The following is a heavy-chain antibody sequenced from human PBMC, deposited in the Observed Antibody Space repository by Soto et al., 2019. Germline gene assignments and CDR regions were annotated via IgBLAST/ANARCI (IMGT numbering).Heavy chain of an antibody. J-gene: IGHJ4*02. CDR1: GGTFSSYT. CDR2: IIPILGIA. D-gene: IGHD4-17*01. Sequence: SVKVSCKASGGTFSSYTISWVRQAPGQGLEWMGRIIPILGIANYAQKFQGRVTITADKSTSTAYMELSSLRSEDTAVYYCARTHDYGDPIFDYWGQGTLVTVSS. CDR3: ARTHDYGDPIFDY. V-gene: IGHV1-69*02.